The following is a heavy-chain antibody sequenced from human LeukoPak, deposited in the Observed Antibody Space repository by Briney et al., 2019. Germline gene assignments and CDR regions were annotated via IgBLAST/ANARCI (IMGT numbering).Heavy chain of an antibody. CDR2: IYPGDSDT. V-gene: IGHV5-51*01. CDR1: GYSFSSYW. J-gene: IGHJ2*01. Sequence: GESLKISCKGSGYSFSSYWIVWVRQMPGKGLEWIRVIYPGDSDTRYSPSFHGQVTISADKSLSTAHLQWSSLKASDTAMYYCARRVRSANWYFDLWGRGTLVTVSS. CDR3: ARRVRSANWYFDL.